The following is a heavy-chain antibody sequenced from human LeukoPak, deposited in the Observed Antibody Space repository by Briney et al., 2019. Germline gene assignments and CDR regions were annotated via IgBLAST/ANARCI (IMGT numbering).Heavy chain of an antibody. Sequence: PGRSLRLSCAASGFTFDDYAMHWVRQAPGKGLEWVSGISWNSGSIGYADSVKGRFTISRDNAKNSLYLQMNSLRAEDTALYYCAKDKVYGSGSYYFDYWGQGTLVTVSS. CDR1: GFTFDDYA. J-gene: IGHJ4*02. CDR3: AKDKVYGSGSYYFDY. D-gene: IGHD3-10*01. V-gene: IGHV3-9*01. CDR2: ISWNSGSI.